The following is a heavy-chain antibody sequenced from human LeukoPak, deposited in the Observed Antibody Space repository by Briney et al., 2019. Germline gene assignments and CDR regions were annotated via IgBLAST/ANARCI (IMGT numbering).Heavy chain of an antibody. CDR3: ARDSSITMIGWEEQDPRSNAFDI. V-gene: IGHV4-31*03. CDR1: GGSISSGGYY. Sequence: PSQTLSLACTVSGGSISSGGYYWSWIRQHPGTGLEWIGYIYYSGSTYYNPSLKSRVTVSVDTSKNQFSLKLSSVTAADTAVYYCARDSSITMIGWEEQDPRSNAFDIWGQGTMVTVSS. D-gene: IGHD3-22*01. J-gene: IGHJ3*02. CDR2: IYYSGST.